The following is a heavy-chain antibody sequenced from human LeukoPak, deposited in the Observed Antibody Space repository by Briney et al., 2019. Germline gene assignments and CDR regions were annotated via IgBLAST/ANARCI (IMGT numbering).Heavy chain of an antibody. J-gene: IGHJ4*02. Sequence: PSETLSLTCTVSGGSISSSSYYWGWIRQPPGKGLEWIGSIYYSGSTYYNPSLKSRVTISVDTSKNQFSLKLSSVTAADTAVYYCARADSSSWYGLHALDYWGQGTLVTVSS. CDR1: GGSISSSSYY. CDR2: IYYSGST. V-gene: IGHV4-39*07. CDR3: ARADSSSWYGLHALDY. D-gene: IGHD6-13*01.